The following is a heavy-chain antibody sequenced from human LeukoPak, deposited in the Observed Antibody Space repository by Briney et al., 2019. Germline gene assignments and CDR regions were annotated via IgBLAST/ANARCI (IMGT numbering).Heavy chain of an antibody. CDR2: ITPKSGGT. J-gene: IGHJ5*02. Sequence: ASVKVSCMASGYTFTGYYMHWVRHGPGQGLEWMVWITPKSGGTNTAQKFQGRVTMTRDTSISTAYMELSRLRSDDTAVYYCATYTGYSSGWYGWFDPWGQGTLVTVSS. V-gene: IGHV1-2*02. D-gene: IGHD6-19*01. CDR3: ATYTGYSSGWYGWFDP. CDR1: GYTFTGYY.